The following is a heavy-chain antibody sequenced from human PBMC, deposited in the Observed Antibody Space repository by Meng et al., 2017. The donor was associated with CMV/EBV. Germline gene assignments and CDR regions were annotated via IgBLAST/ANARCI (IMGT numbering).Heavy chain of an antibody. V-gene: IGHV4-61*02. CDR2: IYTSGST. D-gene: IGHD3-3*01. CDR3: ARCITIFGVVTGWFDP. Sequence: TLSLTCTVSGGSISSGSYYWSWIRQPAGKGLEWIGRIYTSGSTNYNPSLKSRVTISVDTSKNQFSLKLSSVTAADTAVYYCARCITIFGVVTGWFDPWGQGTLVTVSS. J-gene: IGHJ5*02. CDR1: GGSISSGSYY.